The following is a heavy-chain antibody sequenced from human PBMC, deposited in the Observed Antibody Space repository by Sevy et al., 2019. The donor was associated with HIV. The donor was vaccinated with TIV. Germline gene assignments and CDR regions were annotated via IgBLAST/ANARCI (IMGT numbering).Heavy chain of an antibody. CDR2: ISYDGNYK. CDR1: GFTFSTYA. CDR3: ANDAGYSTDWYPGY. J-gene: IGHJ4*02. V-gene: IGHV3-30*18. Sequence: GGSLRLSCAASGFTFSTYAMHWVRQAPGQGLEWLAVISYDGNYKYYTDSVKGRFTISRDSSKNTLYLQMNSLRAEDKAVYYCANDAGYSTDWYPGYWGQGTLVTVSS. D-gene: IGHD6-19*01.